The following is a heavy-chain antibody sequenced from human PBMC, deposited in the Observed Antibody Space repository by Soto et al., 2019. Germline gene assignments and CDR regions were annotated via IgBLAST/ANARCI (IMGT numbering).Heavy chain of an antibody. V-gene: IGHV4-39*01. CDR3: AGRGSVWNYFEH. J-gene: IGHJ4*02. D-gene: IGHD6-19*01. CDR2: IYYSGTS. CDR1: GDSIASGEYY. Sequence: PSETLSLTCTVSGDSIASGEYYWFWIRHSPGRGLEWIGNIYYSGTSYYNPSLKSRVTISVDTSKDQFSLKLSSVTAADTAVYYCAGRGSVWNYFEHWGQGTLVTVSS.